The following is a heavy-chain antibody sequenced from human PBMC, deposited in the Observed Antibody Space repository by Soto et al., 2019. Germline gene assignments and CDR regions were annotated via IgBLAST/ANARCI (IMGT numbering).Heavy chain of an antibody. D-gene: IGHD6-13*01. J-gene: IGHJ6*02. CDR1: GFTFSSYE. CDR2: ISSSGSTI. Sequence: EVQLVESGGGLVQPGGSLRLSCAASGFTFSSYEMNWVRQAPGKGLEWVSYISSSGSTIYYADSVKGRFTISRDNAKNSRYLQMNSLRAEDTAVYYCAKSYSSSWYQKYYYYYGMDVWGQGTTVTVSS. CDR3: AKSYSSSWYQKYYYYYGMDV. V-gene: IGHV3-48*03.